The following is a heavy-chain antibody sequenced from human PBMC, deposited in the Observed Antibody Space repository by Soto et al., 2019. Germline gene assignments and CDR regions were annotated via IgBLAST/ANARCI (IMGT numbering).Heavy chain of an antibody. CDR3: ARDTPSNPLHYYYYMDV. CDR2: IKQDGSEK. Sequence: GGSLRLSCAASGFTFSSYWMSWVRQAPGKGLEWVANIKQDGSEKYYVDSVKGRFTISRDNAKNSLYLQMNSLRAEDTAVYYCARDTPSNPLHYYYYMDVWGKGTTVTVSS. V-gene: IGHV3-7*01. D-gene: IGHD4-4*01. CDR1: GFTFSSYW. J-gene: IGHJ6*03.